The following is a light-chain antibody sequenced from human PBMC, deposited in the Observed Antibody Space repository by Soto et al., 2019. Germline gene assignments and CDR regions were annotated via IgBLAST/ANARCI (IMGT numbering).Light chain of an antibody. CDR2: KAS. J-gene: IGKJ1*01. V-gene: IGKV1-5*03. CDR1: ESISRW. Sequence: DIQLTQSPSTLSASVGDRYTITCRASESISRWLAWYQHKQGKXPKXXIYKASTLKSGVPSRFSGSGSGTELTITISSLQPDDVATYDGQHYNSYSEAFGQGTKVEIK. CDR3: QHYNSYSEA.